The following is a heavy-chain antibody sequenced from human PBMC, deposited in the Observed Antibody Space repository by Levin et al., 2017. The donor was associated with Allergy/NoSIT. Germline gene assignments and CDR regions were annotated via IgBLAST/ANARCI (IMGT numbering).Heavy chain of an antibody. CDR3: ARGPPPYY. J-gene: IGHJ4*02. CDR1: GGSFSGYY. Sequence: SETLSLTCAVYGGSFSGYYWSWIRQPPGKGLEWIGEINHSGSTNYNPSLKSRVTISVDTSKNQFSLKLSSVTAADTAVYYCARGPPPYYWGQGTLVTVSS. CDR2: INHSGST. V-gene: IGHV4-34*01.